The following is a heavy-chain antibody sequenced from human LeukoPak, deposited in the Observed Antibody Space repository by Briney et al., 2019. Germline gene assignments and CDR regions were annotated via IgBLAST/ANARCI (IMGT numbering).Heavy chain of an antibody. J-gene: IGHJ4*02. CDR1: GFTFSDYA. CDR2: IACGGVT. V-gene: IGHV3-23*01. Sequence: GPLRLSCTASGFTFSDYAMNWVRQAPGKGLEWVSVIACGGVTFYADSVRGRFTISRDNSMNTLYLQMNGLRAEDTALYYCAKRVVPVAMYHFECWGQGALVTVCS. CDR3: AKRVVPVAMYHFEC. D-gene: IGHD2-2*01.